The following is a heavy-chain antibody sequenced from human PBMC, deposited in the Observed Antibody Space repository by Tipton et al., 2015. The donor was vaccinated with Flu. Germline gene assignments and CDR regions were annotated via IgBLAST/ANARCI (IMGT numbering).Heavy chain of an antibody. Sequence: RSLRLSCAASGFTFSSYGMHWVRQAPGKGLEWVAVIWYDGSNKYYADSVKGRFTISRDNSKNTLYLQMNSLRAEDTAVYYCARDRWSGSYYPDYWGQGTLVTVSS. V-gene: IGHV3-33*01. CDR1: GFTFSSYG. J-gene: IGHJ4*02. CDR3: ARDRWSGSYYPDY. D-gene: IGHD1-26*01. CDR2: IWYDGSNK.